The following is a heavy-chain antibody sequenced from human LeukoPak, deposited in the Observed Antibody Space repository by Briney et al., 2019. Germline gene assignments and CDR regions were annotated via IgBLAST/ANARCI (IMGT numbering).Heavy chain of an antibody. D-gene: IGHD3-9*01. CDR3: ARNIILTGYSPFDY. Sequence: SETLSLTCTVSGGSISSGDYYWSWIRQPPGKGLEWIGYMYSSGSTYYNPSLMSRITMSADTSKNQFSLKLNSVTAADTAVYCCARNIILTGYSPFDYWGQGTLVTVSS. V-gene: IGHV4-30-4*01. CDR1: GGSISSGDYY. J-gene: IGHJ4*02. CDR2: MYSSGST.